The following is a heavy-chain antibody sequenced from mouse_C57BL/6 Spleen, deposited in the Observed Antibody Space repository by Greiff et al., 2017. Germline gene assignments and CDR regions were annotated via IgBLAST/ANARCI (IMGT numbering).Heavy chain of an antibody. D-gene: IGHD1-1*01. CDR2: IDPETGGT. CDR1: GYTFTDYE. Sequence: QVQLQQSGAELVRPGASVTLSCKASGYTFTDYEMHWVKQTPVHGLEWIGAIDPETGGTAYNQKFKGKAILTADKSSSTAYMELRSLTSEDSAVYYCTRGTTVVAKEDYFDYWGQGTTLTVSS. V-gene: IGHV1-15*01. CDR3: TRGTTVVAKEDYFDY. J-gene: IGHJ2*01.